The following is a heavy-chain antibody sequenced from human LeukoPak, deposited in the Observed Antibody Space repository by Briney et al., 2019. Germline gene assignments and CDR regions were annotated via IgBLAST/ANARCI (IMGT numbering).Heavy chain of an antibody. CDR3: ARYPRIAAAGYDY. Sequence: GGSLRLSCAASGFTFSSYEMNWVRQAPGKGLEWVSYISSSGSTIYYADSVKGRFTISRDNAKNSLYLQMNSLGAEDTAVYYCARYPRIAAAGYDYWGQGTLVTVSS. V-gene: IGHV3-48*03. D-gene: IGHD6-13*01. CDR2: ISSSGSTI. CDR1: GFTFSSYE. J-gene: IGHJ4*02.